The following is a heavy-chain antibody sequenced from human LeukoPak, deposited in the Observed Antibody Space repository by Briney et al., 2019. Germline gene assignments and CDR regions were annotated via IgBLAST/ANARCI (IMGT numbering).Heavy chain of an antibody. CDR3: VRDRDYAFDF. CDR1: GFTFSYYS. Sequence: GGSLRLSCAASGFTFSYYSMNWVRQAQVKGREWISYSNTDGTISYADSVKGRFTISRDNAENSLYLQMNSLRDEDTAVYFCVRDRDYAFDFWGQGTMVTVSS. J-gene: IGHJ3*01. CDR2: SNTDGTI. V-gene: IGHV3-48*02.